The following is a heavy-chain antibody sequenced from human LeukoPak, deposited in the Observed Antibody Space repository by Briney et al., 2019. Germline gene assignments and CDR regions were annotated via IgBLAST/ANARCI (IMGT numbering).Heavy chain of an antibody. J-gene: IGHJ4*02. D-gene: IGHD2-8*01. Sequence: GGSLRLSCAGSGFTFSSHGMIWVRQTPGKGLEWLSYISPGGTTINSADSVKDRFITSRDNGKSSLFLQTNSLRAEDTAVYYCARVRGPTVRTMYFDYWGQGTLDTVSS. CDR3: ARVRGPTVRTMYFDY. V-gene: IGHV3-48*04. CDR1: GFTFSSHG. CDR2: ISPGGTTI.